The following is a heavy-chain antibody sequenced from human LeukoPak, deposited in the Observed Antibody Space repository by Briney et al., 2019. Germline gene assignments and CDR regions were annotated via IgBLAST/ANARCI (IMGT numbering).Heavy chain of an antibody. V-gene: IGHV4-34*01. Sequence: PSETLSLTCAVYGGSFSGYYWSWIRQPPGKGLEWIGEINHSGSTNYNPSLKSRVTISVDTSKNQFSLKLSSVTAADTAAYYCARVGDYGSGSRTQNWFDPWGQGTLVTVSS. J-gene: IGHJ5*02. CDR2: INHSGST. CDR1: GGSFSGYY. D-gene: IGHD3-10*01. CDR3: ARVGDYGSGSRTQNWFDP.